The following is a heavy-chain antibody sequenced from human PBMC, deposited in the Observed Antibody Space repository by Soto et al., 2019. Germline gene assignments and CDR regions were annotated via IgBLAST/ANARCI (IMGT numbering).Heavy chain of an antibody. V-gene: IGHV3-30*18. Sequence: PGGSLRLSCAASGFTFISYGMHWVRQAPGKGLEWVAVISYDGSNKYYADSVKGRFTISRDNSKNTLYLQMNSLRAEDTAVYYCAKDPEEWELLYYFDYWGQGTLVTVSS. CDR2: ISYDGSNK. CDR3: AKDPEEWELLYYFDY. J-gene: IGHJ4*02. D-gene: IGHD1-26*01. CDR1: GFTFISYG.